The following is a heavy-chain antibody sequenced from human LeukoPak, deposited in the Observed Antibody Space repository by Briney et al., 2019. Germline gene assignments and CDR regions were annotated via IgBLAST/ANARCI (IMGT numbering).Heavy chain of an antibody. CDR1: GFTFSSYA. CDR3: AKAQGTNSWYDYCYYMDV. J-gene: IGHJ6*03. D-gene: IGHD6-13*01. V-gene: IGHV3-23*01. Sequence: GGPLRLSCVASGFTFSSYAMSWVRQAPGKGLEWVSAISGNGGSTYYADSVKGRFTISRDNSKNTLYLQMNSLRAEDTAVYYCAKAQGTNSWYDYCYYMDVWGKGTTVTVSS. CDR2: ISGNGGST.